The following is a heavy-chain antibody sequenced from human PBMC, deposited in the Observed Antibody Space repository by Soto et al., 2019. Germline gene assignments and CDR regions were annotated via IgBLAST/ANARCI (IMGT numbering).Heavy chain of an antibody. CDR2: IIPIFGTA. CDR1: GGTFSSYA. CDR3: ARHSYGGNSGNYYYGMDV. V-gene: IGHV1-69*13. J-gene: IGHJ6*02. D-gene: IGHD2-21*02. Sequence: SVKVSCKASGGTFSSYAISWVRQAPGQGLEWMGGIIPIFGTANYAQKFQGRVTITADESTSTAYMELSSLRSEDTAVYYCARHSYGGNSGNYYYGMDVWGQGTTVTVSS.